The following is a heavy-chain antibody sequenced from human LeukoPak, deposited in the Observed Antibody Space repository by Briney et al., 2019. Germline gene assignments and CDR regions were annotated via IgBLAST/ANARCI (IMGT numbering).Heavy chain of an antibody. D-gene: IGHD3-22*01. CDR3: ARDQKYYYDSSGYYGGLDY. CDR1: GGSISSYY. V-gene: IGHV4-4*07. J-gene: IGHJ4*02. Sequence: ASETLSLTCTVSGGSISSYYWSWIRQPPGKGLEWIGRIYTSGSTNYNPSLKSRVTMSVDTSKNQFSLKLSSVTAADTAVYYCARDQKYYYDSSGYYGGLDYWGQGTLVTVSS. CDR2: IYTSGST.